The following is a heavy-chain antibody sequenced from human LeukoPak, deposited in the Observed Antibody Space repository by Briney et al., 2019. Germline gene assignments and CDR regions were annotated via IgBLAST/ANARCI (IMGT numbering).Heavy chain of an antibody. CDR2: IYHSGST. Sequence: SQTLSLTCAVSGGSISSGGYSWSWIRQPPGKGLEWIGYIYHSGSTYYNPSLKSRVTISVDRSKNQSSLKLSSVTAADTAVYYCARVVYYYGSGSYHGHWYFDLWGRGTLVTVSS. V-gene: IGHV4-30-2*01. D-gene: IGHD3-10*01. CDR3: ARVVYYYGSGSYHGHWYFDL. CDR1: GGSISSGGYS. J-gene: IGHJ2*01.